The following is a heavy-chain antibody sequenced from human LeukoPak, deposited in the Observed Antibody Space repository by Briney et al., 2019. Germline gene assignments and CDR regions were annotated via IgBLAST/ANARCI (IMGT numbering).Heavy chain of an antibody. CDR1: GGSISSYY. V-gene: IGHV4-59*01. CDR2: IYYSGST. CDR3: ARDRRDGYRSFDY. D-gene: IGHD5-24*01. J-gene: IGHJ4*02. Sequence: PSETLSLTCTVSGGSISSYYWSWIRQPPGKGLEWIGYIYYSGSTNYNPSLKSRVTISVDTSKNQFSLKLSSVTAADTAVYYCARDRRDGYRSFDYWGQGTLVTVSS.